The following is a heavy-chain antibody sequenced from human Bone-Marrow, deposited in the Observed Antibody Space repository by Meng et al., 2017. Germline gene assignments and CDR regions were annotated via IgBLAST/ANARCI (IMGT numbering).Heavy chain of an antibody. CDR1: SVSISSTNW. V-gene: IGHV4-4*02. CDR3: ARLGPPIAAGDPFDY. CDR2: IHQDGYT. J-gene: IGHJ4*02. D-gene: IGHD6-13*01. Sequence: QVQLQESGPGLVKPSGTLSLTCAGASVSISSTNWWGWVRQPPGKGLEWIGEIHQDGYTNYSPSLKSRVTISVDKSRNQFSLKLNSVTAADTAVYYCARLGPPIAAGDPFDYWGQGTLVTVSS.